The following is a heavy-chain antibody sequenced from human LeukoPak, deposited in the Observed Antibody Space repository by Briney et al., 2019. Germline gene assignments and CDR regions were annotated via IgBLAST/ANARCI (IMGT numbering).Heavy chain of an antibody. CDR2: INSDGSST. CDR1: GFTFSSYW. V-gene: IGHV3-74*01. CDR3: ASLLFAPDAFDI. J-gene: IGHJ3*02. Sequence: PGGSLRLSCAASGFTFSSYWMHWVRQAPGKGLVWVSRINSDGSSTSYADSVKGRFTISRDNARNTLYLQMNSLRAEDAAVYYCASLLFAPDAFDIWGQGTMVTVSS. D-gene: IGHD2-21*01.